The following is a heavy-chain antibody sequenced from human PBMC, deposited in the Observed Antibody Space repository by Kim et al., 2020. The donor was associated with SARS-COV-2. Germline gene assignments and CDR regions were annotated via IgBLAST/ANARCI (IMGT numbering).Heavy chain of an antibody. Sequence: GGSLRLSCSASGFTFGTYGMFWVRQAPGKGLKYVSSITTNGATTYYEDSVKGRFTISRDNSKNILYLQMSSLRAEDTAVYYCVKRSQEASTRYLQDWGQGTLVTVSS. CDR2: ITTNGATT. V-gene: IGHV3-64D*09. J-gene: IGHJ1*01. D-gene: IGHD1-26*01. CDR3: VKRSQEASTRYLQD. CDR1: GFTFGTYG.